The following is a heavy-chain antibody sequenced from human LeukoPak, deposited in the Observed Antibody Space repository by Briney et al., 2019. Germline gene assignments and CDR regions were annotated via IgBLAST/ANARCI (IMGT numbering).Heavy chain of an antibody. CDR1: EFTFSLYA. J-gene: IGHJ4*02. CDR3: AREQYSSGWGGY. CDR2: ISSDGGST. Sequence: GGSLRLSCAASEFTFSLYAMHWVRQAPGKGLEYVSAISSDGGSTYYENSVRGRFTISRDNSKNTLYLQMGSLRTEDTAVYYCAREQYSSGWGGYWGQGTLVTVSS. V-gene: IGHV3-64*01. D-gene: IGHD6-19*01.